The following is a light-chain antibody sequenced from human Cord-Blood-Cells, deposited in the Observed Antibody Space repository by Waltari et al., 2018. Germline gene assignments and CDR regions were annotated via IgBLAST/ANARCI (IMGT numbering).Light chain of an antibody. CDR1: SSDAGGYTY. J-gene: IGLJ2*01. Sequence: QSALTQPASVSGSPGQSITISCTGTSSDAGGYTYVSWYQPHPGKAPKLMIYDVSNRPSGVSNRFSGSKSGNTASLTISGLQAEDEADYYCSSYTSSSTLVFGGGTKLTVL. CDR2: DVS. CDR3: SSYTSSSTLV. V-gene: IGLV2-14*01.